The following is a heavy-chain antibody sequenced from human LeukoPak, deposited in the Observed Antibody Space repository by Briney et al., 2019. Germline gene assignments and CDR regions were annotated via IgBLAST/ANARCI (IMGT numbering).Heavy chain of an antibody. CDR3: ARFSTLGQLWGFDY. D-gene: IGHD5-18*01. Sequence: SETLSLTCTVSGGSISSSSYYWGWIRQPPGKGLEWIGNIYYTGYTYFNPSLKSRVTVSVDTSKNQFSLTVTSVTAADTAVYFCARFSTLGQLWGFDYWGQGSLVTVSS. CDR1: GGSISSSSYY. J-gene: IGHJ4*02. CDR2: IYYTGYT. V-gene: IGHV4-39*07.